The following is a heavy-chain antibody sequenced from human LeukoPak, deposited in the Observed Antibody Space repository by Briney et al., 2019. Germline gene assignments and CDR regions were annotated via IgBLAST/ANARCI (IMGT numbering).Heavy chain of an antibody. Sequence: SETLSLTCTVSGGSMSSHYWSWIRQPPGKGLEWIGFIYYSGTTKYSPSLQSRVTMLIDTPKNQFSLKFTSVTAADTALYYCARLLDNDSSGYPDTFDMWGQGAMVTVSS. V-gene: IGHV4-59*11. CDR3: ARLLDNDSSGYPDTFDM. CDR1: GGSMSSHY. D-gene: IGHD3-22*01. J-gene: IGHJ3*02. CDR2: IYYSGTT.